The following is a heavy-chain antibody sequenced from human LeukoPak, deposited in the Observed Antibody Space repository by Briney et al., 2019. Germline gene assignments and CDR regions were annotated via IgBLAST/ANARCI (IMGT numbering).Heavy chain of an antibody. Sequence: GGSLRLSCAASGFTFSSYGMHWVRQAPGKGLEWVAFIRYDGSNKYYADSVKGRSTISRDNSKNTLYLQMNSLRAEDTAVYYCAKAAGRYSSGWDFDYWGQGTLVTVSS. CDR1: GFTFSSYG. CDR2: IRYDGSNK. D-gene: IGHD6-19*01. J-gene: IGHJ4*02. V-gene: IGHV3-30*02. CDR3: AKAAGRYSSGWDFDY.